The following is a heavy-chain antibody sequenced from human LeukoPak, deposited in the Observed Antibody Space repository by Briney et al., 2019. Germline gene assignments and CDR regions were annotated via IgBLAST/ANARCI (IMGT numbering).Heavy chain of an antibody. V-gene: IGHV3-30*02. CDR3: AKDQERSSWSRPASVDH. CDR2: IRYDGNNE. J-gene: IGHJ4*02. Sequence: PGGSLRLSCAVSGFTFSDYGMHWVRQAPGEGLEWVAFIRYDGNNEYYADSVKGRFTISRDNSKNTLYLQMNSLGAEDTSLYYCAKDQERSSWSRPASVDHWGQGTLVTVSS. CDR1: GFTFSDYG. D-gene: IGHD6-13*01.